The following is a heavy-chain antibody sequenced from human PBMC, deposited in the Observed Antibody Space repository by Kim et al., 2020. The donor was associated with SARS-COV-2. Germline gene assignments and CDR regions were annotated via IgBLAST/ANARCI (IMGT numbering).Heavy chain of an antibody. J-gene: IGHJ4*02. CDR2: LYNSGST. CDR1: GFTVSSNY. D-gene: IGHD6-13*01. CDR3: ARGYRAAADTTFDF. Sequence: GGSLRLSCAASGFTVSSNYMTWVRQAPGKGLEWVSILYNSGSTYYADSVKGRFTISRDSSRNTLYLQMNSLRAEDTAFYYCARGYRAAADTTFDFWGQGTLVTVSS. V-gene: IGHV3-53*01.